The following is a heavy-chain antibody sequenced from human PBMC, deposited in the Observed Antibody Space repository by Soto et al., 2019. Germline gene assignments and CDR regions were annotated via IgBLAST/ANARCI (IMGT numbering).Heavy chain of an antibody. D-gene: IGHD4-17*01. CDR2: IYHSGST. Sequence: SETLSLTCAVSSGSISSSNWWSWVRQPPGKGLEWIGEIYHSGSTNYNPSLKSRVTISVDKSKNQFSLKLSSVTAADTAAYYCARVPGNDYGDYVQEYYFDYWGQGTLVTVSS. CDR1: SGSISSSNW. J-gene: IGHJ4*02. V-gene: IGHV4-4*02. CDR3: ARVPGNDYGDYVQEYYFDY.